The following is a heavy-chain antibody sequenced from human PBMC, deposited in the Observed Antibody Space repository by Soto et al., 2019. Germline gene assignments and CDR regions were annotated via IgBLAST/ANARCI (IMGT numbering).Heavy chain of an antibody. D-gene: IGHD3-3*01. V-gene: IGHV2-5*01. CDR1: GFSLSTSGVG. CDR3: AHSGPAWYDFWSGYPPAFDI. CDR2: IYWNDDK. J-gene: IGHJ3*02. Sequence: SGPTLVKPTQTLTLTCTFSGFSLSTSGVGVGWIRQPPGKALEWLALIYWNDDKRYSPSLKSRLTITKDTSKNQVVLTMTNMDPVDTATYYCAHSGPAWYDFWSGYPPAFDIWGQGTMVTVSS.